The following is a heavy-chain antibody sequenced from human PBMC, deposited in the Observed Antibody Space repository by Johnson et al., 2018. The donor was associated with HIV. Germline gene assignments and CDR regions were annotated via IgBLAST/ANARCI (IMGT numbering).Heavy chain of an antibody. CDR3: ARGKAFDI. CDR2: IYSAGTT. Sequence: VQLVESGGGLVKPGGSLRLSCAASGFTFSNAWMSWVRQAPGKGLEWVSVIYSAGTTYYPGSVKGRFTISRENAKNSLYLQMNSLRAGDTAVYYCARGKAFDIWGQGTMVTVSS. J-gene: IGHJ3*02. V-gene: IGHV3-66*01. CDR1: GFTFSNAW.